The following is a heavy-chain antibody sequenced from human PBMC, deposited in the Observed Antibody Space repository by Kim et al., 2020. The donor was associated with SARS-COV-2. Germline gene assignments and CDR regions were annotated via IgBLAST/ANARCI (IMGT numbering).Heavy chain of an antibody. V-gene: IGHV4-31*03. Sequence: SETLSLTCTVSGGSISSGGYYWSWIRQHPGKGLEWIGYIYYSGSTYYNPSLKSRVTISVVTSKNQFSLKLSSVTAADTAVYYCARDQGSGPFDYWGQGTLVTVSS. CDR1: GGSISSGGYY. CDR3: ARDQGSGPFDY. J-gene: IGHJ4*02. CDR2: IYYSGST. D-gene: IGHD3-10*01.